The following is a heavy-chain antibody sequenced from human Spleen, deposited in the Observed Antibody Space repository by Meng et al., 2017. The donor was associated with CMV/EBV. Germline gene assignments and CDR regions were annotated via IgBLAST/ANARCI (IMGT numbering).Heavy chain of an antibody. D-gene: IGHD3-3*01. J-gene: IGHJ6*02. Sequence: GGSLRLSCAASGFTFSSYAMSWVRQAPGKGLEWVSSISSSSSYIYYADSVKGRFTISRDNAKNSPYLQMNSLRAEDTAVYYCARPANYDFWSGYFYYYYGMDVWGQGTTVTVSS. CDR3: ARPANYDFWSGYFYYYYGMDV. CDR2: ISSSSSYI. V-gene: IGHV3-21*01. CDR1: GFTFSSYA.